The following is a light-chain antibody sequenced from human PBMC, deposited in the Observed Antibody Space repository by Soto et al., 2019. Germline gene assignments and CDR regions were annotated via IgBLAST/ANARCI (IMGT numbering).Light chain of an antibody. CDR2: RAS. CDR3: QQYDNWPPYT. J-gene: IGKJ2*01. V-gene: IGKV3-15*01. CDR1: QSIRNN. Sequence: EIVMTQSPATLSVSPGERATLSCSASQSIRNNLIWYQQKSGQAPRLLIYRASTRATGIPARFSGSGSGTEFTLTISSLQSEDFAVYYCQQYDNWPPYTFGQGTKVDIK.